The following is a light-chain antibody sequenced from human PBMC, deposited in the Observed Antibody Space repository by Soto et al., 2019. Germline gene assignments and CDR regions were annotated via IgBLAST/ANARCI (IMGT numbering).Light chain of an antibody. CDR2: DVS. V-gene: IGLV2-14*03. J-gene: IGLJ1*01. CDR3: ISYTRINLYV. Sequence: QSALTQPASVSGSPGQSISISCPGTSSDVGGYEYVSWYQHHAGKAPKLMIYDVSSRPSGVSSRFSGSKSGNTASLTISGLQAEDEADDYCISYTRINLYVLGTGTKLTVL. CDR1: SSDVGGYEY.